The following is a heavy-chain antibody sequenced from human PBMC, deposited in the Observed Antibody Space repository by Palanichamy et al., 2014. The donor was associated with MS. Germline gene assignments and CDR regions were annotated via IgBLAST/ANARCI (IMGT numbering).Heavy chain of an antibody. CDR1: GCTFRDYA. J-gene: IGHJ4*02. CDR2: ISGSGSGR. D-gene: IGHD3-22*01. CDR3: AQDHSDSSSWVY. V-gene: IGHV3-23*01. Sequence: GDGLVQPGGSLRLSCAASGCTFRDYAMTWVRQAPGKGLEWVSTISGSGSGRYYADSVKGRFTISRDNSKNTLYLQMNTLGADDTAVYFCAQDHSDSSSWVYWGQGSLVAVSS.